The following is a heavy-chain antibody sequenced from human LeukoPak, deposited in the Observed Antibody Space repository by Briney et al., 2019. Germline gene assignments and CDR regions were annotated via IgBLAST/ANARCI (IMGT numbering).Heavy chain of an antibody. J-gene: IGHJ4*02. D-gene: IGHD3-10*01. CDR3: VRTMVRGVISYYFDY. CDR1: GFTFSSYA. Sequence: QPGGSLRLSCAASGFTFSSYAMSWVRQAPGKGLEWVSAISGSGVSTYYADSVKGRFTISRDNYKNTLYLQMNSLRAEDTAVYYYVRTMVRGVISYYFDYWGQRTLVTVST. CDR2: ISGSGVST. V-gene: IGHV3-23*01.